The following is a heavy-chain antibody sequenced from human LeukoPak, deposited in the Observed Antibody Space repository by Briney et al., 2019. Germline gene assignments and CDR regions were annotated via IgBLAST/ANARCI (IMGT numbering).Heavy chain of an antibody. CDR3: ARGSSGPE. Sequence: GASVKVSCKASGYTFTGYYIHWVRQAPGQGLEWMGWINPNSGGTNYAQKFQGRVTLTGDTPITTAYMELSCLRSDDTAVYYCARGSSGPEWGQGTLVTVSS. J-gene: IGHJ4*02. D-gene: IGHD6-19*01. V-gene: IGHV1-2*02. CDR2: INPNSGGT. CDR1: GYTFTGYY.